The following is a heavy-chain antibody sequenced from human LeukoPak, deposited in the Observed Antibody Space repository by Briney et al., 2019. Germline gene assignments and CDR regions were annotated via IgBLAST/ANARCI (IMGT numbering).Heavy chain of an antibody. J-gene: IGHJ4*02. CDR3: ARDAAGYSSSWYKMYFDY. V-gene: IGHV4-4*07. Sequence: SETLSLTCTVSGGSISSYYWSWIRQPAGKGLEWIGRIYTSGSTNYNPSLKSRVTISVDTSKNQFSLKLSSVTAADTAVYYCARDAAGYSSSWYKMYFDYWGQGTLVTVSS. CDR2: IYTSGST. CDR1: GGSISSYY. D-gene: IGHD6-13*01.